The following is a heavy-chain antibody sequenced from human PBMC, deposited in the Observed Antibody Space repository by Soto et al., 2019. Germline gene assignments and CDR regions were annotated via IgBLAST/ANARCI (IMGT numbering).Heavy chain of an antibody. D-gene: IGHD1-26*01. CDR1: GYTFSSYY. Sequence: ASVKVSCKASGYTFSSYYMHWVRQAPGQGLEWMGIIYPSSGRTTYAQKFQGRVTMTRDTSASTVYLDLTSLTSEDTAVYYCAREVVGDHAFDIWGQGTMVTVSS. J-gene: IGHJ3*02. CDR3: AREVVGDHAFDI. CDR2: IYPSSGRT. V-gene: IGHV1-46*01.